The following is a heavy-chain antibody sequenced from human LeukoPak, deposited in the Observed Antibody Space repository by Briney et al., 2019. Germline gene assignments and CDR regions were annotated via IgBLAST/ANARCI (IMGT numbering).Heavy chain of an antibody. CDR3: ARDHGDYSGKDY. CDR2: TWYDGSNK. CDR1: RFPLSSYW. Sequence: GGSLRLSCAGSRFPLSSYWMSWIRQAPGKGLEWVAVTWYDGSNKYYADAVKGRFTISRDNSKNTLYLQMNSLRAEDTAVYFCARDHGDYSGKDYWGQGTLVTVSS. D-gene: IGHD4-17*01. J-gene: IGHJ4*02. V-gene: IGHV3-33*08.